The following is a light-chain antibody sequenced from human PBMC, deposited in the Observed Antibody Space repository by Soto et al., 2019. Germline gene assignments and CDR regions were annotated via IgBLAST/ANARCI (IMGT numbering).Light chain of an antibody. J-gene: IGKJ4*01. CDR2: DAV. CDR1: HDITNF. V-gene: IGKV1-33*01. Sequence: DLQMTQSPSSLSASVGDRVTITCQASHDITNFLNWYQQKPGRAPKLLIFDAVHLETGVPSRFSGSGSATYFSLTISDLQPEDLATYYCQQYDDLPVTFGGGTKIEIK. CDR3: QQYDDLPVT.